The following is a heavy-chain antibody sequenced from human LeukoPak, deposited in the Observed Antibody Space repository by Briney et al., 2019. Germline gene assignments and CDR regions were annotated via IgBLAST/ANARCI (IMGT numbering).Heavy chain of an antibody. Sequence: GRSLRLSCAASGFTFSSYAMHWVRQAPGKGLEWVAVISYDGSNKYYADSVKGRFTISRDNYKNTLYLQMNSLRAEDTAVYYCARDRVPIEVATFPPDYWGQGTLVTVSS. CDR1: GFTFSSYA. V-gene: IGHV3-30*04. J-gene: IGHJ4*02. CDR2: ISYDGSNK. CDR3: ARDRVPIEVATFPPDY. D-gene: IGHD5-24*01.